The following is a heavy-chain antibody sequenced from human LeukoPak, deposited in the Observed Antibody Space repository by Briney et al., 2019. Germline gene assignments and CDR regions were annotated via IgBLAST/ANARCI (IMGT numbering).Heavy chain of an antibody. CDR1: GFTFSDYW. CDR3: AREGKDFDWLDSAGMDV. CDR2: INTDGSIT. J-gene: IGHJ6*02. D-gene: IGHD3-9*01. V-gene: IGHV3-74*01. Sequence: GGSLRLSCAASGFTFSDYWIHWVRQAPGKGLVWVSRINTDGSITNYADSVKGRFTISRDNSKNTLYLQMNSLRAEDTAVYYCAREGKDFDWLDSAGMDVWGQGTTVTVSS.